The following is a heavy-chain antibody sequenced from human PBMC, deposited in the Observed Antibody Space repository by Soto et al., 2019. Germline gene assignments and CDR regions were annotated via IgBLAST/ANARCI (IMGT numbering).Heavy chain of an antibody. Sequence: PGGSLRLSCVASGFTFSNYSMVWVRQAPGKGLEWVSYIFTTGTTIYYADSVKGRFTVSRDNAKNSLFLLLNSLRAEDTAVYYCARDKDWAFDYWGQGT. V-gene: IGHV3-48*03. D-gene: IGHD3-9*01. CDR3: ARDKDWAFDY. J-gene: IGHJ4*02. CDR1: GFTFSNYS. CDR2: IFTTGTTI.